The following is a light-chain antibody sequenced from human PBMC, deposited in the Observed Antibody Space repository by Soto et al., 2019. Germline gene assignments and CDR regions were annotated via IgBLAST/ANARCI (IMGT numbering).Light chain of an antibody. CDR1: QPINNC. J-gene: IGKJ5*01. V-gene: IGKV1-39*01. CDR2: GAS. CDR3: QHYNNWPPWT. Sequence: DIQMTQSPSSLSASVRDRVTISCRASQPINNCLNWYQHRPGKAPKVLIYGASNLQGGVPSRFSGSGSGTEFTLTISSLQSEDFAVYYCQHYNNWPPWTFGQGTRLEIK.